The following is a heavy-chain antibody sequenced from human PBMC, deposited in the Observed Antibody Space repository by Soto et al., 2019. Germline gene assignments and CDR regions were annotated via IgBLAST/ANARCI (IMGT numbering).Heavy chain of an antibody. J-gene: IGHJ4*02. V-gene: IGHV3-23*01. CDR1: GFTFSTYA. D-gene: IGHD2-15*01. CDR2: ISGSGGNST. Sequence: EVQLLESGGGLVQPGGSLRLSCAASGFTFSTYAMSWVRQAPGKGLEWVSAISGSGGNSTFYGDSVKGRFTNSRDNSKTTLYLQMNSLGAEDTAVYYCAKGGGSCGFDNWCQGTLVTGSS. CDR3: AKGGGSCGFDN.